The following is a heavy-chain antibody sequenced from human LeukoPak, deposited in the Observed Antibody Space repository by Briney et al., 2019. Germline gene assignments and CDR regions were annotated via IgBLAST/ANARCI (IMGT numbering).Heavy chain of an antibody. CDR2: IGRRGGDE. CDR1: GFTVSSNY. J-gene: IGHJ4*02. CDR3: ATDIRAVGDSRYFDY. D-gene: IGHD1-26*01. Sequence: GGSLRLSCAASGFTVSSNYMSWVRQSPGKGLEWLSYIGRRGGDEHYADSVKGRFTISRDNAENSLYLQMNSLTVEDTAIYYCATDIRAVGDSRYFDYWGQGALVTVSS. V-gene: IGHV3-11*01.